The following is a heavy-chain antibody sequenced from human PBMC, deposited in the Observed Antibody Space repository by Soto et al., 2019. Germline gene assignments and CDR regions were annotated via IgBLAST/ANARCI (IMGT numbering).Heavy chain of an antibody. CDR1: GGSISSGGYY. J-gene: IGHJ4*02. D-gene: IGHD3-10*01. V-gene: IGHV4-31*03. Sequence: QVQLQESGPGLVKPSQTQSLTCTVSGGSISSGGYYWSWIRQHPGKGLEWIGDIYYSGSTYYNPSLKSRVTISVDTSKNQFSLKLSSVTAADTAVYYCARGLAWNGELKKFDYWGQGTLVTVSS. CDR3: ARGLAWNGELKKFDY. CDR2: IYYSGST.